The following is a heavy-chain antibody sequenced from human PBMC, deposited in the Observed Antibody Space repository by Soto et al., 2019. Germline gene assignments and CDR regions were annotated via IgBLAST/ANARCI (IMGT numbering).Heavy chain of an antibody. CDR1: GYTFTGYY. V-gene: IGHV1-2*04. J-gene: IGHJ2*01. CDR3: ARYRGYSPFPYFDL. Sequence: ASVKVSCKASGYTFTGYYMHWVRQAPGQGLEWMGWINPNSGGTNYAQKFQGWVTMTRDTSISTAYMELSRLRSDDTAVYYCARYRGYSPFPYFDLWGRGTLVTVSS. CDR2: INPNSGGT. D-gene: IGHD1-26*01.